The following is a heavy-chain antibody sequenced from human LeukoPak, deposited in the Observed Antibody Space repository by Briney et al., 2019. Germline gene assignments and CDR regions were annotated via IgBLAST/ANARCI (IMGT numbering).Heavy chain of an antibody. CDR1: GYTFTGYY. D-gene: IGHD1-7*01. V-gene: IGHV1-2*02. CDR3: ARVSNWNYYFDY. CDR2: INPNSGGT. J-gene: IGHJ4*02. Sequence: ASAKVSCKASGYTFTGYYMHWVRQAPGQGLEWMGWINPNSGGTNYAQKFQGRVTMTRDTSISTAYMELSRLRSDDTAVYYCARVSNWNYYFDYWGQGTLVTVSS.